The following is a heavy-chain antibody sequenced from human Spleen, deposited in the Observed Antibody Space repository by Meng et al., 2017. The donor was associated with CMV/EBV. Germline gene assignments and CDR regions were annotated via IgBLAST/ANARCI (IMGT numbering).Heavy chain of an antibody. CDR3: ARANGLNDAFDI. CDR1: GYTFTSYG. V-gene: IGHV1-2*02. CDR2: INPNSGGT. Sequence: ASVKVSCMASGYTFTSYGISWVRQAPGQGLEWMGWINPNSGGTNSAQNFQGRVTMTRDTSISTAYMELSRLRSDDTAVYYCARANGLNDAFDIWGQGAMVTVSS. D-gene: IGHD2-8*01. J-gene: IGHJ3*02.